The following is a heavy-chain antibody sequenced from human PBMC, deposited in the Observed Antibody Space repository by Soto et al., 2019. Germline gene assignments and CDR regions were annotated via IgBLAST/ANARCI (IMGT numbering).Heavy chain of an antibody. CDR1: GFTFSSYA. D-gene: IGHD1-1*01. J-gene: IGHJ6*02. CDR3: ARGGVATTAYYYYGMDV. V-gene: IGHV3-30-3*01. Sequence: QVQLVESGGGVVQPGRSLRLSCAASGFTFSSYAMHWVRQAPGKGLEWVAVISYDGSNKYYADSVKGRFTISRDNSKNXXYLQMNSLRAADTAVYYCARGGVATTAYYYYGMDVWGQGTTVTVSS. CDR2: ISYDGSNK.